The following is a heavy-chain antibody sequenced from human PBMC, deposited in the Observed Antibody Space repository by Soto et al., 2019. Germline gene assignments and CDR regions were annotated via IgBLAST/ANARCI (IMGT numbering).Heavy chain of an antibody. CDR3: ARSDPAYAYGLNV. V-gene: IGHV3-53*01. J-gene: IGHJ6*02. CDR1: GFTVTAHY. D-gene: IGHD3-10*01. CDR2: IYSGGGK. Sequence: GWVLRLSCAASGFTVTAHYVAWVRQAPGRGLEWVSLIYSGGGKYYADSVKGRFTISRDTSEKTFYLQMNSLRSEDTAVYYCARSDPAYAYGLNVWGQGNTVTV.